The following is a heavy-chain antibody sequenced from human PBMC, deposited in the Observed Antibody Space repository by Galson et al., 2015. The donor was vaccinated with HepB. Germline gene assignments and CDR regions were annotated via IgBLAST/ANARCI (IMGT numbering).Heavy chain of an antibody. CDR2: INPSGGVT. J-gene: IGHJ4*02. D-gene: IGHD1-26*01. CDR3: ARGGPRSSFDY. V-gene: IGHV1-46*01. Sequence: SVKVSCKASGYTFTSQYIHWVRQAPGQGLEWMGIINPSGGVTTYAENFQGRVTMTRDMSTSTVYIELSSLRSEDTAVYFCARGGPRSSFDYWGQGTLVTVSS. CDR1: GYTFTSQY.